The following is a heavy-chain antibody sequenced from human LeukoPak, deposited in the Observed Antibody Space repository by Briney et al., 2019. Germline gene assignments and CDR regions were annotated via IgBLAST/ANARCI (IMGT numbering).Heavy chain of an antibody. D-gene: IGHD3-10*01. Sequence: GGSLRLSCAASGFTFSSHSMNWVRQAPGKGLEWVSSISSSSSYIYYADSVKGRFTISRDNAKNSLYLQMNSLRAEDTAVYYCASRQMVRGVTHDYWGQGTLVTVSS. CDR1: GFTFSSHS. V-gene: IGHV3-21*01. CDR2: ISSSSSYI. CDR3: ASRQMVRGVTHDY. J-gene: IGHJ4*02.